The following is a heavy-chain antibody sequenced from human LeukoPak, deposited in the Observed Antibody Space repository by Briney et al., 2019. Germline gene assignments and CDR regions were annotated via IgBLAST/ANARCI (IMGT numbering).Heavy chain of an antibody. J-gene: IGHJ4*02. CDR2: TYYRSKWYN. CDR1: GDTVSSNSAA. Sequence: SQTLSLTPALSGDTVSSNSAACNWIRQSPSRGLEWLGRTYYRSKWYNDYAVSVKSRININPDTSKNQFSLHLNSVTPEDTAVYYCARASSSGTFGYWGQGTLVTVSS. V-gene: IGHV6-1*01. D-gene: IGHD3-22*01. CDR3: ARASSSGTFGY.